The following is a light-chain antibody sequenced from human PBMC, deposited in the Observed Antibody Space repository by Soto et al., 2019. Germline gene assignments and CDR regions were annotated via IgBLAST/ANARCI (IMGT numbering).Light chain of an antibody. Sequence: QSVLTQPASVSGSPGQSITISCTGTSSDVGSYNLVSWYQQHPGKAPKLMIYEGSKRPSGVSNRFSGSKSGNTASLTISGLQAEDEADYYCCSYAGSSTYVLGAATKIT. J-gene: IGLJ1*01. V-gene: IGLV2-23*01. CDR2: EGS. CDR1: SSDVGSYNL. CDR3: CSYAGSSTYV.